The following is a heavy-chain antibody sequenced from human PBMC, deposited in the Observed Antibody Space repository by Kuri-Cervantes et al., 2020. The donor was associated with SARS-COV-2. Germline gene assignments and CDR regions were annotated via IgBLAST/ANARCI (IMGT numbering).Heavy chain of an antibody. CDR3: ARDREYDFWSGDIPRGDIPQRA. Sequence: GESLKISCAASGFTFSDYYMSWIRQAPGKGLEWISYISYSGTYTKYTDSVKGRFSVSRDNTENSLVLQMNNLRAEDTAVYYCARDREYDFWSGDIPRGDIPQRAWGQGTLVTVSS. D-gene: IGHD3-3*01. CDR2: ISYSGTYT. V-gene: IGHV3-11*06. CDR1: GFTFSDYY. J-gene: IGHJ1*01.